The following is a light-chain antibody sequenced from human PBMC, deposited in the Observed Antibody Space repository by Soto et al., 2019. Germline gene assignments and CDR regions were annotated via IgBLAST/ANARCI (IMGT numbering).Light chain of an antibody. CDR2: DAS. Sequence: FLLTQSPATLSFAPLERSXLSFXTSLSVSVYLDWYQQKPGQAPRLLISDASNRATGIPARFSGSGSGTDFTLTISSLEPEDFAVYYCHQRQYWPPITFGQGTRLEIK. CDR1: LSVSVY. CDR3: HQRQYWPPIT. V-gene: IGKV3-11*01. J-gene: IGKJ5*01.